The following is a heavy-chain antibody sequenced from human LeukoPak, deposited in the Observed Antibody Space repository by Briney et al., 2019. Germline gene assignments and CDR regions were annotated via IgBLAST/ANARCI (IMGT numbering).Heavy chain of an antibody. Sequence: SETLSLTCTVSGSISGYYCSWIRLPPGKGLEWIGYISTSGSSSYNHSLDSRVSISVDTSTNQYSIDLSSVTAADTAVYYCARQKCTRASCLTKNASDIWGQGALGTVSS. CDR2: ISTSGSS. CDR1: GSISGYY. D-gene: IGHD2-8*01. J-gene: IGHJ3*02. V-gene: IGHV4-4*09. CDR3: ARQKCTRASCLTKNASDI.